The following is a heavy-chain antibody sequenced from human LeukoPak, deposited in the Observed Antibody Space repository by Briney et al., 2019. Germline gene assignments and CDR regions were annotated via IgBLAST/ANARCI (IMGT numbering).Heavy chain of an antibody. J-gene: IGHJ4*02. CDR1: GGSISSYY. CDR2: IHGSGSP. D-gene: IGHD4-17*01. CDR3: ARRRGDYGEGEFNY. V-gene: IGHV4-4*09. Sequence: SETLSLTCTVSGGSISSYYWSWIRQPPGKGLEWIGYIHGSGSPMYNPSLQSRVTMSIDASKNQFSLSLSPATATDTAFYYCARRRGDYGEGEFNYWGQGTLVTVSS.